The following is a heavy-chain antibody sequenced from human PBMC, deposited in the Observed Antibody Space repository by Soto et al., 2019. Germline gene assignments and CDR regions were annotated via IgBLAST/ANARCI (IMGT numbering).Heavy chain of an antibody. V-gene: IGHV1-2*04. Sequence: GASVKVSCKASGYTFTGYYMHWVRQAPGQGLEWMGWINPNSGGTNYAQKFQGWVTMTRDTSISTAYMELGRLRSDDTAVYYCARDLGGYSYGDYDAFDIWGQGTMVTVSS. CDR1: GYTFTGYY. J-gene: IGHJ3*02. CDR2: INPNSGGT. CDR3: ARDLGGYSYGDYDAFDI. D-gene: IGHD5-18*01.